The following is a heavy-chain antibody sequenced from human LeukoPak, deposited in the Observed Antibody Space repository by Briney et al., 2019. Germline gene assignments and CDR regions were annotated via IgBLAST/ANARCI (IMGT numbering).Heavy chain of an antibody. J-gene: IGHJ4*02. CDR1: GYSFTSYW. Sequence: PGESLQISCQGSGYSFTSYWIGWVRQMPGKGLEWMGIIYPGDSDTRYSPSFQGQVTISADKSISTAYLQWSSLKASDTAMYYCARLRGCSSTSCYSYPDYWGQGTLVTVSS. CDR2: IYPGDSDT. V-gene: IGHV5-51*01. CDR3: ARLRGCSSTSCYSYPDY. D-gene: IGHD2-2*01.